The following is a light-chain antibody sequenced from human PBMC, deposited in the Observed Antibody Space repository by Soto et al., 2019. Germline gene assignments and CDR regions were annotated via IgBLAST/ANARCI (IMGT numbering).Light chain of an antibody. V-gene: IGLV2-14*01. CDR1: SSDVGGYNY. CDR2: EVS. CDR3: SSYTSSSTVV. Sequence: QSALTQPASVSGSPGQSITISCTGTSSDVGGYNYVSWYQQHPGKAPKLMIYEVSNRPSGVSNRFSVSKSGNTASLTISGLQAEDEADSYCSSYTSSSTVVFGGGTKLTVL. J-gene: IGLJ2*01.